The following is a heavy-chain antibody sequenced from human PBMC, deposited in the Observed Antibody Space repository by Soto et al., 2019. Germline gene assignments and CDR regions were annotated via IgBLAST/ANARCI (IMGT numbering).Heavy chain of an antibody. V-gene: IGHV3-23*01. J-gene: IGHJ4*02. CDR1: GFSFSSYA. CDR2: ISGSGGST. Sequence: SLRLSCAASGFSFSSYAMTWVRQAPGKGLEWVSAISGSGGSTYYADAVRGRFTISRHNSKNALYLQMNSLRPDDTAVYYCARSPSEPASGSYFDYWGQGTLVTVSS. CDR3: ARSPSEPASGSYFDY. D-gene: IGHD1-26*01.